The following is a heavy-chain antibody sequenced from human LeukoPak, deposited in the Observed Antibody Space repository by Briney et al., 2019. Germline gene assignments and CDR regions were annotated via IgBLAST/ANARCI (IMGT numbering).Heavy chain of an antibody. CDR2: ISSSSSYI. Sequence: GGSLRLSCAASGFTFSDYYVSWIRQAPGKGLEWVSSISSSSSYIYYADSVKGRFTISGDNAKNSLYLQMNSLRAEDTAVYYCASLLVYYGMDVWGQGTTVTVSS. CDR3: ASLLVYYGMDV. J-gene: IGHJ6*02. V-gene: IGHV3-11*06. CDR1: GFTFSDYY.